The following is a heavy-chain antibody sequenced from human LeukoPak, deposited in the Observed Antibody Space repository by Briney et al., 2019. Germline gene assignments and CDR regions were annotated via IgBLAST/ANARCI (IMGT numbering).Heavy chain of an antibody. CDR2: FDPEDGET. CDR1: GYTLTELS. Sequence: ASVKVSCKVSGYTLTELSMHWVRQAPGKGLEWMRGFDPEDGETIYAQKFQGRVTMTEDTSTDTAYMELSSLRSEDTAVYYCATVRPVLLWFGELLHDAFDIWGQGTMVTVSS. D-gene: IGHD3-10*01. CDR3: ATVRPVLLWFGELLHDAFDI. J-gene: IGHJ3*02. V-gene: IGHV1-24*01.